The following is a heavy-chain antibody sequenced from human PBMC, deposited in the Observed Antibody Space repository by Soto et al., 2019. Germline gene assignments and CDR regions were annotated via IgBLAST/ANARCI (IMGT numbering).Heavy chain of an antibody. D-gene: IGHD2-8*02. CDR2: ILVDGRT. J-gene: IGHJ3*02. V-gene: IGHV3-23*01. CDR1: GFICSSYD. Sequence: GGSLRLSCAASGFICSSYDMSWVRQAPGKGLEWVSTILVDGRTFYVDSVKGRFTISRDSSQNTVYLQMNSLTAGDTALYYCAKATATGGGAFDICGQGTLVTVSS. CDR3: AKATATGGGAFDI.